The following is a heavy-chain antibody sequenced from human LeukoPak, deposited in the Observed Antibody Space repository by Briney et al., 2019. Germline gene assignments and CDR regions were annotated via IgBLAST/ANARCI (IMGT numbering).Heavy chain of an antibody. Sequence: GGSLRLSCAASGFTVSSNYMSWVRPAPGKGLEWVSVIYSGGSTYYADSVKGRFTISRDNSKNTLYLQMNSLRAEDTAVYYCARDLGSGYYFDYWGQGTLVTVSS. CDR3: ARDLGSGYYFDY. V-gene: IGHV3-66*01. CDR1: GFTVSSNY. CDR2: IYSGGST. D-gene: IGHD3-22*01. J-gene: IGHJ4*02.